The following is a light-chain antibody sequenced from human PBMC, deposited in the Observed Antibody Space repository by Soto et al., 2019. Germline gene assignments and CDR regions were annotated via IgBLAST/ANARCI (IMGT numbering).Light chain of an antibody. CDR3: CSYAGTYV. CDR1: SSDVGSYNL. V-gene: IGLV2-23*01. J-gene: IGLJ1*01. CDR2: AGS. Sequence: QSALTQPASGSGSPGQSITISCTGTSSDVGSYNLVSWYQQHPGKAPKLMIYAGSKRPSGVSNRFSGSKSGNTASLTISGLQTEDEADYYCCSYAGTYVFGTGTKLTVL.